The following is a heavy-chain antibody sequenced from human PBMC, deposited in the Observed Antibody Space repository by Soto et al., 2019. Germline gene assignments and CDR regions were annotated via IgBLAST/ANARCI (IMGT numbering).Heavy chain of an antibody. CDR1: GGSISGYY. J-gene: IGHJ4*02. CDR2: IYSSGST. Sequence: PSETLSLTCTATGGSISGYYWSWIRQPAGKGLEWIGRIYSSGSTNYNPSLKSRVTMSVDTSKNQFSLKLTSVTAADTAVYYCVRGGYYGSGSYYTLLDYWGRGALVTVSS. D-gene: IGHD3-10*01. V-gene: IGHV4-4*07. CDR3: VRGGYYGSGSYYTLLDY.